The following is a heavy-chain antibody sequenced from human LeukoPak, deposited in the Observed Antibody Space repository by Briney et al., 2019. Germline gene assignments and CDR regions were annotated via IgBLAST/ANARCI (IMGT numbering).Heavy chain of an antibody. CDR1: GFTFSSYW. Sequence: GGSLRLSCAASGFTFSSYWMSWVRQAPGKGLEWVANIKQDGSEKYYVDSVKGRFTISRDNAKNSLYLQMNSLRAEDTAVYYCARAPWGGGWYADYWGQGTLVTVSS. V-gene: IGHV3-7*01. CDR2: IKQDGSEK. CDR3: ARAPWGGGWYADY. J-gene: IGHJ4*02. D-gene: IGHD6-19*01.